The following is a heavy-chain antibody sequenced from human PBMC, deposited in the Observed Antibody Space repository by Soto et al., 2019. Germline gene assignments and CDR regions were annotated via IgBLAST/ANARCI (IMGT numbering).Heavy chain of an antibody. CDR3: ARVGVEYGSGRSNFDY. V-gene: IGHV4-30-4*01. CDR2: IYYSGST. Sequence: SETLSLTCTVSGGSISSGDYYWSWIRQPPGKGLEWIGYIYYSGSTYYNPSLKSRVTISVDTSKNQFSPKLSSVTAADTAVYYCARVGVEYGSGRSNFDYWGQGTLVTVSS. J-gene: IGHJ4*02. D-gene: IGHD3-10*01. CDR1: GGSISSGDYY.